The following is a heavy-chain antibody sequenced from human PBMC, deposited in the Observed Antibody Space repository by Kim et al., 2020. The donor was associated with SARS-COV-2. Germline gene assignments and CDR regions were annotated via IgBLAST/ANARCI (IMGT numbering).Heavy chain of an antibody. CDR1: GASISSSSC. CDR3: ARGVSSAWTLRAWFDP. V-gene: IGHV4-4*02. CDR2: VDHSGTT. D-gene: IGHD3-22*01. Sequence: SETLSLTCVVSGASISSSSCWSWVRQPPGKGLEWIGEVDHSGTTSYNESLKSRVTISVDKSKNQFSLRLNSVSAADTAVYYCARGVSSAWTLRAWFDPWG. J-gene: IGHJ5*02.